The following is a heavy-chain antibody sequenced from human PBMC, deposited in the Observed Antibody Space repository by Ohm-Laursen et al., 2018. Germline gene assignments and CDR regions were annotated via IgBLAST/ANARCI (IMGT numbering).Heavy chain of an antibody. CDR3: AKIQQWLVLDAFDI. CDR2: ISYDGSNK. V-gene: IGHV3-30*18. Sequence: SLRLSCTASGFTFSSYGMHWVRQAPGKGLAWVAVISYDGSNKYYADSVKGRFTISRDNSKNTLYLQMNSLRAEDTAVYYCAKIQQWLVLDAFDIWGQGTMVTVSS. CDR1: GFTFSSYG. D-gene: IGHD6-19*01. J-gene: IGHJ3*02.